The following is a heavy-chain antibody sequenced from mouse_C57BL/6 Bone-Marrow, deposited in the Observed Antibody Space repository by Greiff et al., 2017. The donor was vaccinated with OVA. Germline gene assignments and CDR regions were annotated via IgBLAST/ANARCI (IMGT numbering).Heavy chain of an antibody. CDR2: INPSTGGT. J-gene: IGHJ4*01. V-gene: IGHV1-43*01. CDR1: GYSFTDYY. D-gene: IGHD2-1*01. Sequence: VQLQQSGPELVKPGASVKISCKASGYSFTDYYMHWVKQSSEKSLEWIGEINPSTGGTSYNQKFKGKATLTVDKSSSTAYMQLKSLTSEDSAVYYCGRDGKYYYAMDYWGQGTSVTVSS. CDR3: GRDGKYYYAMDY.